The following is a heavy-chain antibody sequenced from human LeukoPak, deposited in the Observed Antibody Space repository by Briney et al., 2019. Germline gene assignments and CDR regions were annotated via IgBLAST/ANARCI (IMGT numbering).Heavy chain of an antibody. CDR1: GGSISSSASY. CDR2: IYHSGST. D-gene: IGHD3-22*01. Sequence: SETLSLTCTVSGGSISSSASYWGWIRQPPGKGLEWIGSIYHSGSTYYNPSLKSRVTISVDTSKNQFSLKLSSVTAADTAVYYCARGVDSSGYPYFDYWGQGTLVTVSS. CDR3: ARGVDSSGYPYFDY. V-gene: IGHV4-39*07. J-gene: IGHJ4*02.